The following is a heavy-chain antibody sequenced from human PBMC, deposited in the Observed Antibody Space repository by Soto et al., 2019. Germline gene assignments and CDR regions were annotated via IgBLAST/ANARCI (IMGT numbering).Heavy chain of an antibody. Sequence: PGESLKISCKGSGYSFTSYWIGWVRQMPGKGLEWMGIIYPGDSDTRYSPSFQGQVTISADKSISTAYLQWSSLKASDTAMYYCARHGTRARYFDWLLSPDAFDIWGQGTMVTVSS. CDR1: GYSFTSYW. V-gene: IGHV5-51*01. J-gene: IGHJ3*02. CDR3: ARHGTRARYFDWLLSPDAFDI. CDR2: IYPGDSDT. D-gene: IGHD3-9*01.